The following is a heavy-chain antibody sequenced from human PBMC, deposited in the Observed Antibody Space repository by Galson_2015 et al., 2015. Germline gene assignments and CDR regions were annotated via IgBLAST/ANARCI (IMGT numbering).Heavy chain of an antibody. CDR3: ARGRGWETLRKSPFDY. Sequence: SLRLSCAASGFTFSSYAMHWVRQAPGKGLEWVAVIPYDGSNKYYADSVKGRFTISRDNSRDTLYLQMNSLRAEDTAVYYCARGRGWETLRKSPFDYWGQGTLVTVSS. J-gene: IGHJ4*02. CDR2: IPYDGSNK. CDR1: GFTFSSYA. V-gene: IGHV3-30-3*01. D-gene: IGHD1-26*01.